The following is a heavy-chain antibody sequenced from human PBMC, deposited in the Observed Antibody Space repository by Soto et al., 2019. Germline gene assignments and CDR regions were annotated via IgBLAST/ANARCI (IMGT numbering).Heavy chain of an antibody. J-gene: IGHJ6*03. V-gene: IGHV3-7*01. D-gene: IGHD1-7*01. CDR2: IKQDGSEK. Sequence: PGGSLRLSCAASGFTFSSYWMSWVRQAPGKGLEWVANIKQDGSEKYYVDSVKGRFTISRDNAKNSLYLQMNSLRAEDTAVYYCARELTGTTSYYYYYYMDVWGKGTTVNVSS. CDR1: GFTFSSYW. CDR3: ARELTGTTSYYYYYYMDV.